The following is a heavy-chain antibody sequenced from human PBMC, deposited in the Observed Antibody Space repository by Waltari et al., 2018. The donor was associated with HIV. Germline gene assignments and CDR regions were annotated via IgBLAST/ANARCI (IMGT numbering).Heavy chain of an antibody. CDR2: ISYDGSNK. J-gene: IGHJ6*02. V-gene: IGHV3-30*04. D-gene: IGHD2-8*01. Sequence: QVQLVESGGGVVQPGRSLRLSCAASGFTFSSYAMHWVRQDPGKGLEWVAVISYDGSNKYYADSVKGRFTISRDNSKNTLYLQMNSLRAEDTAVYYCARDRDVSHLYGMDVWGQGTTVTVSS. CDR1: GFTFSSYA. CDR3: ARDRDVSHLYGMDV.